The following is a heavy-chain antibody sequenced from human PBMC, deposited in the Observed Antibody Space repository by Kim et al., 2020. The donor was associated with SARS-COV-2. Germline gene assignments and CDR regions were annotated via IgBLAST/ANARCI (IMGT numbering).Heavy chain of an antibody. J-gene: IGHJ4*02. D-gene: IGHD3-10*01. V-gene: IGHV4-30-4*01. Sequence: SETLSLTCTVSGGSISSGDYYWSWIRQPPGKGLEWIGYIYYSGSTYYNPSLKSRVTISVDTSKHQFSLKLSSVTAADTAVYYCARGSTMVRGGYDYWGQGALVTVSS. CDR2: IYYSGST. CDR3: ARGSTMVRGGYDY. CDR1: GGSISSGDYY.